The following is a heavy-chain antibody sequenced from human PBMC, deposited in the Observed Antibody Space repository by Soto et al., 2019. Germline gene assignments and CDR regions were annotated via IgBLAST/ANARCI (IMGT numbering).Heavy chain of an antibody. D-gene: IGHD3-10*01. CDR3: GSWLKEGGIGGNYYYGMDV. CDR2: ISWNSANI. V-gene: IGHV3-9*01. Sequence: GGSLRLSCAASGFPFDDHAMHWVRHVPGKGLEWVSAISWNSANIGYADSVKGRFTISRDNAKSSLYLQMNSLRPDDTAVYYCGSWLKEGGIGGNYYYGMDVWGQGTTVTVSS. J-gene: IGHJ6*02. CDR1: GFPFDDHA.